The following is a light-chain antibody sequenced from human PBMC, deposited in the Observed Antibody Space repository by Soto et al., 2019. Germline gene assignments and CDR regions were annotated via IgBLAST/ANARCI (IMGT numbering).Light chain of an antibody. CDR3: QQYNKWPIT. Sequence: EIVMTQSPATLSVSPGERATLSCRASQSVSSNLAWYQQKPGQAPRLLIYGASTGATGFPARFSGSGSGTEFTLIFSSLQSEDFAVYYCQQYNKWPITFGQGTRLEIK. CDR1: QSVSSN. CDR2: GAS. V-gene: IGKV3-15*01. J-gene: IGKJ5*01.